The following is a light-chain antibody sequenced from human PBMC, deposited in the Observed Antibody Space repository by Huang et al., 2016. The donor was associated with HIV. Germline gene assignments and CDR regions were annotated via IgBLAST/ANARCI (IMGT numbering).Light chain of an antibody. CDR1: QDIGSY. Sequence: IQLTQSPSSLSASVGDRVTITSRASQDIGSYLDWYQQKPGKAPNLLIYASSTLESGAPSSFSSSVSGTDCALTINNLQPEDFATYDCLQLNSYPGAFGPGTNVDV. CDR3: LQLNSYPGA. J-gene: IGKJ3*01. V-gene: IGKV1-9*01. CDR2: ASS.